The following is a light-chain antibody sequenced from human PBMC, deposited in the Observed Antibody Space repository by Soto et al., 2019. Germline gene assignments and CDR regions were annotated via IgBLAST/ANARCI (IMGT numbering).Light chain of an antibody. V-gene: IGLV6-57*01. CDR3: HSYDSSNQV. CDR2: EDN. J-gene: IGLJ3*02. Sequence: NFMLTQPHSVSESPGKTVTISCTRSSGSIASNYVQWYQQRPGSSPTTVIYEDNQRPSGVPDRFSGSIDSSSNSASLTISGLKPEDEADYYCHSYDSSNQVFGGGTQLTVL. CDR1: SGSIASNY.